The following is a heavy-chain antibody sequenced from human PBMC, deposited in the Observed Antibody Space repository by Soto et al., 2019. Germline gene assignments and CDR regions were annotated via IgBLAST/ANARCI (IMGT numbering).Heavy chain of an antibody. D-gene: IGHD3-3*01. Sequence: EEQLLESGGGLVQPGGSLRVSCAASGFTFSSYGMSWVRQAPGKGPEWVSTLSGSGDRTDYADSVRGRFTISRDNSKNTLYLQMNSLRTEDTAVYYCAKSNQTFGVLIDYYYYGMDVWGQGTTVTVSS. J-gene: IGHJ6*02. V-gene: IGHV3-23*01. CDR3: AKSNQTFGVLIDYYYYGMDV. CDR1: GFTFSSYG. CDR2: LSGSGDRT.